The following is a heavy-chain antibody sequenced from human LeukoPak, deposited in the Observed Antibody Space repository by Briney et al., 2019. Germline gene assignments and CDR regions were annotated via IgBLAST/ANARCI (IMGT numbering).Heavy chain of an antibody. D-gene: IGHD3-9*01. CDR3: AREEAYYDILAAYGMDV. V-gene: IGHV4-61*01. CDR2: IYHSGST. CDR1: GGSVSSGSYY. Sequence: SETLSLTCTVSGGSVSSGSYYWSWIRQPPGKGLEWIGYIYHSGSTNYNPSLKSRVTISIDTSKNQFSLKLSSVTAADTAVYYCAREEAYYDILAAYGMDVWGQGTTVTVSS. J-gene: IGHJ6*02.